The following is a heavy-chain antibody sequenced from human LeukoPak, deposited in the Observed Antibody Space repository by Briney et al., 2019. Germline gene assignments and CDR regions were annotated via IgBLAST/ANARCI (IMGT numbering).Heavy chain of an antibody. J-gene: IGHJ5*02. D-gene: IGHD6-13*01. V-gene: IGHV3-48*01. CDR1: GFTFSSHS. CDR2: ISSGSTII. CDR3: AKVPRQHDNWFDP. Sequence: PGGSLRLSCAASGFTFSSHSMNWVRQAPGKELEWVSYISSGSTIIHYADSVKGRFTISRDDAKNSLYLQMNSLRAEDTAVYYCAKVPRQHDNWFDPWGQGTLVTVSS.